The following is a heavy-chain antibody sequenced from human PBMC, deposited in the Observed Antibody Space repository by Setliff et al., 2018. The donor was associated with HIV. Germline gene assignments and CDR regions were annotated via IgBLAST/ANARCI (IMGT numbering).Heavy chain of an antibody. D-gene: IGHD1-26*01. CDR2: FDPEDGKT. Sequence: ASVKVSCKLSGYTLTELSMHWVRQAPGKGLEWIGGFDPEDGKTAYAQKLQGRVTMTEDTSTDTAYMELSSLRSEDTAVYYCATTGVGVTRYYYYYMDVWGKGTTVTVSS. J-gene: IGHJ6*03. CDR1: GYTLTELS. CDR3: ATTGVGVTRYYYYYMDV. V-gene: IGHV1-24*01.